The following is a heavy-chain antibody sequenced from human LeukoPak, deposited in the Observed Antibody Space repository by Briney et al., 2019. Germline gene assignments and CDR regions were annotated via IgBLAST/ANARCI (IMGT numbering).Heavy chain of an antibody. CDR2: IWYDGSNK. CDR1: GFTFSSYG. V-gene: IGHV3-33*01. J-gene: IGHJ2*01. CDR3: AREGLGYFDL. Sequence: GGSLRLSCAASGFTFSSYGMHWVRQAPGKGLEWVAVIWYDGSNKYYADSVKGRFTISRDNSKNTLYLQMNSLRAEDTAVYDCAREGLGYFDLWGRGTLVTVSS. D-gene: IGHD3/OR15-3a*01.